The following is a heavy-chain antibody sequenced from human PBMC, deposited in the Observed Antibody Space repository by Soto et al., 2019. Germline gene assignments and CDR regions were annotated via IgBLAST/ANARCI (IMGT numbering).Heavy chain of an antibody. Sequence: QVQLQESGPGLVKPSQTLSLTCTVSGGSISSGGYYWSWIRQHPGKGLEWIGYIYYSGSTYYNPSLTSRVTISVDTSKNQFSLKLSSLTAADTAVYYCARDSLDYYDSSTDWGQGTMVTVSS. V-gene: IGHV4-31*03. CDR1: GGSISSGGYY. D-gene: IGHD3-22*01. CDR2: IYYSGST. J-gene: IGHJ3*01. CDR3: ARDSLDYYDSSTD.